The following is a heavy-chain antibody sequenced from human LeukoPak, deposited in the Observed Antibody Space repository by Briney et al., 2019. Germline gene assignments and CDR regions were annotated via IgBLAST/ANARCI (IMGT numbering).Heavy chain of an antibody. CDR2: ISSSGSTI. CDR3: ARGESDDGYYFDY. J-gene: IGHJ4*02. D-gene: IGHD1-1*01. Sequence: GGSLRLSCAASGFTFSSYEMNWVRQAPGKGLEWVSYISSSGSTIYYADSVKGRFTISRDNAKNSLYLQMNSLRAEDTAVYYCARGESDDGYYFDYWGQGTLVTVSS. CDR1: GFTFSSYE. V-gene: IGHV3-48*03.